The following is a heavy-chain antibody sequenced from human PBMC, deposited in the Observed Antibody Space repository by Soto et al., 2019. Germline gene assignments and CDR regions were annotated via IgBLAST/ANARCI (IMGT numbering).Heavy chain of an antibody. Sequence: EVQLVESGGGLVKPGGSLRLSCAASGFTFSNAWMSWVRQAPGKGLEWVGRIKSKTDGGTTDYAALVKGRFTISRDDSNNTLYLQMYSLKPEDTAVYYCTTAHTDYGDSNWFDPWGQGTLVTVSS. J-gene: IGHJ5*02. V-gene: IGHV3-15*01. CDR3: TTAHTDYGDSNWFDP. D-gene: IGHD4-17*01. CDR2: IKSKTDGGTT. CDR1: GFTFSNAW.